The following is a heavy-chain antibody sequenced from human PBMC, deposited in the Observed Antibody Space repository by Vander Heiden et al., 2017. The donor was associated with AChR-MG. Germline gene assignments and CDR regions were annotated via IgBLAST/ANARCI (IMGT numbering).Heavy chain of an antibody. V-gene: IGHV1-24*01. CDR3: ATDLWRGRDGYGLNY. Sequence: QAPLVQSGAEATKTGVSVTVFCKVSGYTLTELSMHWGRQAPGKGLEWSGGVEPEDGETIYAKKFQGRVTMTEDTSTDAAYMELSSLGSEDTAVYYCATDLWRGRDGYGLNYWGQRTLVTVSS. D-gene: IGHD5-12*01. CDR2: VEPEDGET. J-gene: IGHJ4*02. CDR1: GYTLTELS.